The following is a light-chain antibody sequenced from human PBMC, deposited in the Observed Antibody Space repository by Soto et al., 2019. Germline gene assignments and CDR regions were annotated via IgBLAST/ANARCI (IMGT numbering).Light chain of an antibody. CDR1: QDITNY. CDR3: QQYDKVPIS. CDR2: DAS. J-gene: IGKJ5*01. Sequence: DIQMTQSPSSLSASVGDRVTIICQASQDITNYLNWYQQKPGKAPKLLIYDASNLETGVPSRFSGSVSGTHFSFSISSLQPEDIATYYCQQYDKVPISFGQGTRLEMK. V-gene: IGKV1-33*01.